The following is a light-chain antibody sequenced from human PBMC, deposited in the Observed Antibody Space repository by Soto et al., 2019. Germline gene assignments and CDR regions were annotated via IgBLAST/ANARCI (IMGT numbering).Light chain of an antibody. CDR2: ADS. V-gene: IGKV3-11*01. Sequence: IVLTQSPATLSFXPXETATLSCRASQSVSGYIGWYQQKPGQAPRLLIYADSNRATGIPARFSGSGSGTDFTLTISSLEPEDFSVYYCQQRYNWPITFGQGTRLAI. CDR3: QQRYNWPIT. CDR1: QSVSGY. J-gene: IGKJ5*01.